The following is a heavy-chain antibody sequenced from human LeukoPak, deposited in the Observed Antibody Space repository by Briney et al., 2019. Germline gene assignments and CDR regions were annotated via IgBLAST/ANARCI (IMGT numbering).Heavy chain of an antibody. CDR2: ITSSATT. CDR1: GFTFSDYY. Sequence: GGSLRLSCAASGFTFSDYYMTWFRQAPGKGLEWVSYITSSATTYYADSVKGRFTISRDNSKNTLYLQMNSLRAEDTAVYYCAELGITMIGGVWGKGTTVTISS. CDR3: AELGITMIGGV. J-gene: IGHJ6*04. V-gene: IGHV3-69-1*02. D-gene: IGHD3-10*02.